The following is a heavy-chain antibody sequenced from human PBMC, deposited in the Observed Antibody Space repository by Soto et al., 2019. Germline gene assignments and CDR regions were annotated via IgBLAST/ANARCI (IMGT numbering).Heavy chain of an antibody. D-gene: IGHD1-1*01. Sequence: ASVKVSCKASADTFSSSAFSWVRQAPGQGLEWMGGIIPFFHAANYAQRFQGRVTITADESTSTVYMELSSLRSEDTALYYCARDLISNCHYYGMDVWGQGTTVTVSS. CDR3: ARDLISNCHYYGMDV. J-gene: IGHJ6*02. CDR1: ADTFSSSA. CDR2: IIPFFHAA. V-gene: IGHV1-69*13.